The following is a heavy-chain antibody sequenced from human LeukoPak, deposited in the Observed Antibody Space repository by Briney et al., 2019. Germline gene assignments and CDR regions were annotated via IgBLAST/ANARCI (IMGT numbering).Heavy chain of an antibody. CDR2: VHHSGST. Sequence: SETLSLTCTVSGYSISSGFYWGWLRQPPGRGLEWIANVHHSGSTYYNPSLKSRVTISVDTSKNQFSLNLNSATAADTAMYFCASDAPGLLGYWGQGTLVTVSS. CDR1: GYSISSGFY. J-gene: IGHJ4*02. CDR3: ASDAPGLLGY. V-gene: IGHV4-38-2*02. D-gene: IGHD2-15*01.